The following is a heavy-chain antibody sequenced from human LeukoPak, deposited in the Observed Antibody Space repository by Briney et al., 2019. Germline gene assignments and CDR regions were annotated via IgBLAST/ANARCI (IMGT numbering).Heavy chain of an antibody. D-gene: IGHD2-2*01. CDR3: ARDRCSANSCYEDYYNGLDV. J-gene: IGHJ6*02. CDR2: INPKSGGT. V-gene: IGHV1-2*02. CDR1: GYTFTAYY. Sequence: ASVKVSCKASGYTFTAYYLQWVRLAPGQGLEWMGWINPKSGGTEYAQRFQGRVTMTRDTSISTAYMELSRLRSGDTAVYYCARDRCSANSCYEDYYNGLDVWGQGTTVTVSS.